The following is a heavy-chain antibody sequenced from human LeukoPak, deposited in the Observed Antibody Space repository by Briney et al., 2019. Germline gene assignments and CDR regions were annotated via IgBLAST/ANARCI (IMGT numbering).Heavy chain of an antibody. Sequence: GGSLRLSCAASGFTFSDYYMSWIRQAPGQGLEWVSYISSSGSTIYYADSVKGRFTISRDGAKNSLYLQMDSLRAEDTAVYYCARDSRASLTGYYEYYYYYYMDVWGKGTTVTISS. V-gene: IGHV3-11*01. CDR1: GFTFSDYY. CDR2: ISSSGSTI. J-gene: IGHJ6*03. D-gene: IGHD3-9*01. CDR3: ARDSRASLTGYYEYYYYYYMDV.